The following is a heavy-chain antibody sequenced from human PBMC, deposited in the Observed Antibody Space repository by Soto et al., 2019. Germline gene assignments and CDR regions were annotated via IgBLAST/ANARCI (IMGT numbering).Heavy chain of an antibody. Sequence: GGSLRLSCAASGFTFSGYSMSWVRQAPGKGLEWVSIVGADAATTYYADSVKGRFTISRDNSKNTLYLQMNSLRAEDTALYYCAKTYETGITRSFDYWGQGTLDTVSS. CDR1: GFTFSGYS. CDR2: VGADAATT. CDR3: AKTYETGITRSFDY. J-gene: IGHJ4*02. V-gene: IGHV3-23*01. D-gene: IGHD1-7*01.